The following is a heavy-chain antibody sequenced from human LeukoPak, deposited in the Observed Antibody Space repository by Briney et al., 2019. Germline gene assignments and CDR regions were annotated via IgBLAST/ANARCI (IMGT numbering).Heavy chain of an antibody. CDR1: GGSISSSFYY. D-gene: IGHD3-10*01. Sequence: SETLSLTCNVSGGSISSSFYYWGWIRQPPGKGLEWIGSIYHSGSTFYNPSLKSRVTISVDTSKNQFSLKLSSVTAADTAMFYCARGLGPGNWFDPWGQGTLVTVSS. CDR2: IYHSGST. V-gene: IGHV4-39*07. J-gene: IGHJ5*02. CDR3: ARGLGPGNWFDP.